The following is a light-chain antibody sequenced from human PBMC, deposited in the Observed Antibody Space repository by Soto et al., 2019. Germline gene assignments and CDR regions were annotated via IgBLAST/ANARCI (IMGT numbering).Light chain of an antibody. J-gene: IGKJ3*01. Sequence: EIVMTQSPATLSVSPGERATLSCRASQSVSSNLAWYQQKPGQAPRLLIYGASTRATGIPARFSGSGSGTEFHITISSLQSEDFAVYYCQQYNNWPPITFGPGTKVDIK. CDR1: QSVSSN. V-gene: IGKV3-15*01. CDR2: GAS. CDR3: QQYNNWPPIT.